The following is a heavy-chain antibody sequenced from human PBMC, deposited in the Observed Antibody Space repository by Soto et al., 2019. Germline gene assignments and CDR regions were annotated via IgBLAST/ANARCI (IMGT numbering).Heavy chain of an antibody. J-gene: IGHJ6*02. D-gene: IGHD6-13*01. CDR3: ARGSSSWYRSSYYYYGMDV. CDR2: IIPIFGTA. CDR1: GGTFSSYA. Sequence: QVQLVQSGAEVKKPGSSVKVSCKASGGTFSSYAISWVRQAPGQGLEWMGGIIPIFGTANYAQKFQGRVKITADESTSTAYMERSSLRSEDTAVYYCARGSSSWYRSSYYYYGMDVWGQGTTVTVSS. V-gene: IGHV1-69*12.